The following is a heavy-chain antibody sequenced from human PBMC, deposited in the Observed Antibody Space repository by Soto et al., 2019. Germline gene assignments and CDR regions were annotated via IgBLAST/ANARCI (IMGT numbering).Heavy chain of an antibody. CDR1: GYSFTSYW. Sequence: GESLKISCKGSGYSFTSYWIGWVRQMPGKGLEWMGIIYPGDSDTRYSPSFQGQVTISADKSISTAYLQWSSLKASDTAMYYCARLDYVWGSYRYTYYFDYWGQGTLVTVSS. CDR2: IYPGDSDT. D-gene: IGHD3-16*02. V-gene: IGHV5-51*01. CDR3: ARLDYVWGSYRYTYYFDY. J-gene: IGHJ4*02.